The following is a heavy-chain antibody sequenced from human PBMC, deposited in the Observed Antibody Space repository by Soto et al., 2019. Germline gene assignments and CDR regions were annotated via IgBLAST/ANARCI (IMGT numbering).Heavy chain of an antibody. D-gene: IGHD4-17*01. CDR3: SKGVHGDYSWYFDL. Sequence: EVQLLESGGGLVQPGGSLRLSCAASGFTFSTYAMSWVRQAPGKGLEWVSSISGSGGSTYYADSVKGRFTISRDNSKNTLYLQMNSLRAEDTAVYYCSKGVHGDYSWYFDLWGRGTLVTVSS. V-gene: IGHV3-23*01. CDR2: ISGSGGST. CDR1: GFTFSTYA. J-gene: IGHJ2*01.